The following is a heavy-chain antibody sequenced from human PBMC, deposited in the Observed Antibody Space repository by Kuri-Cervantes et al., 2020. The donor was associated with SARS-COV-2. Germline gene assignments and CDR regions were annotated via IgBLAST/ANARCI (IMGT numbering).Heavy chain of an antibody. V-gene: IGHV1-24*01. CDR1: GYTLTELS. D-gene: IGHD6-13*01. CDR2: FDPEDGET. CDR3: ARDDLHSSSWDFDY. Sequence: ASVKVSCKVSGYTLTELSMHWVRQAPGKGLEWMGGFDPEDGETIYAQKFQGRVTMTEDTSTDTAYMELSSLRSEDTAVCYCARDDLHSSSWDFDYWGQGTLVTVSS. J-gene: IGHJ4*02.